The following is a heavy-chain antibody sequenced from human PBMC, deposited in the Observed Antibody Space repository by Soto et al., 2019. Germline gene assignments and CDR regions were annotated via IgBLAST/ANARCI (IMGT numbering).Heavy chain of an antibody. J-gene: IGHJ3*02. CDR1: GGTFSSYA. V-gene: IGHV1-69*13. CDR2: IIPIFGTA. Sequence: GASVKVSCKASGGTFSSYAISWVRQAPGQGLEWMGGIIPIFGTANYAQKFQGRVTITADESTSTAYMELSSLRSEDTAVYYCARASPDIVVVPAARGDAFDIWGQGTMVTVSS. D-gene: IGHD2-2*01. CDR3: ARASPDIVVVPAARGDAFDI.